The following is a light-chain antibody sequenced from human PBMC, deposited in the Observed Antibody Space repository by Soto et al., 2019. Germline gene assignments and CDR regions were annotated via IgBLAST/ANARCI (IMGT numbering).Light chain of an antibody. J-gene: IGKJ3*01. Sequence: EIVLTQSPATLSLSPGERATLSCRASQTVRNNLAWYQQRPGQAPRLLIYDASSRATGIPARFSGSGSGTDFTLTISSLEHEDFGLYYCRQHRNLHLTLGSGTQLDSK. CDR3: RQHRNLHLT. CDR2: DAS. CDR1: QTVRNN. V-gene: IGKV3-11*01.